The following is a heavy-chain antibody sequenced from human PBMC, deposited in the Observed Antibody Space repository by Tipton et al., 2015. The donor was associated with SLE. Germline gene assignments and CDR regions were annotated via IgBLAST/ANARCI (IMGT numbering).Heavy chain of an antibody. Sequence: QSGAEVKKPGASVKVSCKASGYTFTSYDINWVRQAPGQRLEWMGWIDPNSGDTNYAQEFQGRVTMTGDTSISTAYMELRSLTSDDTAIYYCARGPQWEPPAFDIWGHGTMVTVSS. CDR2: IDPNSGDT. J-gene: IGHJ3*02. V-gene: IGHV1-2*02. D-gene: IGHD1-26*01. CDR1: GYTFTSYD. CDR3: ARGPQWEPPAFDI.